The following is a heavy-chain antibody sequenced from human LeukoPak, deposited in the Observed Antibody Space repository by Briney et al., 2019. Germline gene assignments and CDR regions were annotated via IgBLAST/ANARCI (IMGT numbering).Heavy chain of an antibody. CDR1: GGSISSSSYY. V-gene: IGHV4-39*07. J-gene: IGHJ4*02. CDR2: IYYSGST. CDR3: ARDGPNSSSSRAFDY. Sequence: PSETLSLTCTVSGGSISSSSYYWGWLRQPPGKGLEWIGGIYYSGSTYYTQSLKSRVTISVDTSKNQFSMKLSSVTAADTAVYYCARDGPNSSSSRAFDYWGQGTLVTVSS. D-gene: IGHD6-6*01.